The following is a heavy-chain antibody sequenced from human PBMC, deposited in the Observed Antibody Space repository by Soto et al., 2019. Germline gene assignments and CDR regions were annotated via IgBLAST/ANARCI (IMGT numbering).Heavy chain of an antibody. CDR3: ARGGPHLDY. V-gene: IGHV4-34*01. J-gene: IGHJ4*02. Sequence: SETLSLTCAVYGGSFSGYYWSWIRQPPGKGLEWIGEINHSGSTNYNPSLKSRVTISVDTSKNQFSLKLSSVTAADTAVYYCARGGPHLDYWGQGTLVPVSS. CDR1: GGSFSGYY. CDR2: INHSGST.